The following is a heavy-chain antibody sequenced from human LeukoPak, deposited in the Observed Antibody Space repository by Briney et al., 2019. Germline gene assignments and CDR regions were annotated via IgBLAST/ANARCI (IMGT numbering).Heavy chain of an antibody. D-gene: IGHD1-26*01. J-gene: IGHJ4*02. CDR3: ARDRGGSYYGTFDY. V-gene: IGHV4-34*01. CDR2: INHSGST. Sequence: PSETLSLTCAVYGGSFSGYYWSWIRQPPGKGLEWIGEINHSGSTNYNPSLKSRVTISVDKSKNQFSLKLSSVTAADTAVYYCARDRGGSYYGTFDYWGQGTLVTVSS. CDR1: GGSFSGYY.